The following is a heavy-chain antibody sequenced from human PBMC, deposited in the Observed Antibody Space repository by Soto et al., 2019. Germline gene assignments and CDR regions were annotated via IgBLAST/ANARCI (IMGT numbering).Heavy chain of an antibody. J-gene: IGHJ4*02. V-gene: IGHV4-30-4*01. D-gene: IGHD2-15*01. CDR2: IYYSGST. CDR1: GGSISSGDYY. Sequence: QVQLQESGPGLVKPSQTLSLTCTVSGGSISSGDYYWSWIRQPPGKGLEWIGYIYYSGSTYYNPSLNGGVTISVYTSKHQFPLKLSSVTAADTAVYYCARARGARYFDYWRQGTLVTVSS. CDR3: ARARGARYFDY.